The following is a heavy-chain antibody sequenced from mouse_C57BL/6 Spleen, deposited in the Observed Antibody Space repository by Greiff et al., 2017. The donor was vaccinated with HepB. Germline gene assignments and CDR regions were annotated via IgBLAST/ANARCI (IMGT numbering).Heavy chain of an antibody. CDR2: IYPSDSET. CDR1: GYTFTSYW. D-gene: IGHD2-5*01. Sequence: QVQLQQPGAELVRPGSSVKLSCKASGYTFTSYWMDWVKQRPGQGLEWIGNIYPSDSETHYNQKFKDKATLTVDKSSSTAYMQLSSLTSEDSAVYYCARAEYSNYGYFDVWGTGTTVTVSS. CDR3: ARAEYSNYGYFDV. J-gene: IGHJ1*03. V-gene: IGHV1-61*01.